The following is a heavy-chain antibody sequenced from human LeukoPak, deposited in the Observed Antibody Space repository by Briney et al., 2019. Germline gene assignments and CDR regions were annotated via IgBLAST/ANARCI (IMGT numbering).Heavy chain of an antibody. D-gene: IGHD3-3*01. Sequence: SETLSLTCTVSGGSISTSNYYWRWLRQPPGKGLEWIGNIFYSGSTYYSPSLRSRVTISLNTSRNQFSLKLNSVTAADTAVYYCAREGVASGYYIDRHDAFDIWGQGTMVTVSS. V-gene: IGHV4-39*07. CDR3: AREGVASGYYIDRHDAFDI. CDR2: IFYSGST. J-gene: IGHJ3*02. CDR1: GGSISTSNYY.